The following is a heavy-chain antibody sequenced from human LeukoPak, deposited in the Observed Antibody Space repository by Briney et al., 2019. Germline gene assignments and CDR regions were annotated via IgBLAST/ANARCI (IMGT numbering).Heavy chain of an antibody. CDR3: ARDAYCSSTSCYYYFDY. Sequence: SGTLSLTCTVSGGSISSYYWSWIRQPAGKGLEWIGRIYTSGSTNYNLSLKSRVTMSVDTSKNQFSLKLSSVTAADTAVYYCARDAYCSSTSCYYYFDYWGQGTLVTASS. V-gene: IGHV4-4*07. D-gene: IGHD2-2*01. CDR2: IYTSGST. CDR1: GGSISSYY. J-gene: IGHJ4*02.